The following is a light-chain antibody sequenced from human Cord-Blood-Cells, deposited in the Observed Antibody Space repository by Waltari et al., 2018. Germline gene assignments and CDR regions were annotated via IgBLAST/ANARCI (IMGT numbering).Light chain of an antibody. Sequence: QSALPQPASVSGSPGQSIPISCTGTSSDVGSYNLVSCYQQHPGKPPKLLLYEVSKRPSGVSNRFSGSKSGNTASLTISGLQAEDEADYYCCSYAGSSTYVVFGGGTKLTVL. J-gene: IGLJ2*01. CDR1: SSDVGSYNL. CDR3: CSYAGSSTYVV. CDR2: EVS. V-gene: IGLV2-23*02.